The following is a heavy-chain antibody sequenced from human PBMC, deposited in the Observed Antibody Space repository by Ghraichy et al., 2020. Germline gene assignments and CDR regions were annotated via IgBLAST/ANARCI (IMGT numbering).Heavy chain of an antibody. J-gene: IGHJ4*02. V-gene: IGHV4-59*01. D-gene: IGHD5-24*01. CDR1: GGSMSHNF. CDR2: VFPGGST. Sequence: SETLSLTCTVSGGSMSHNFWSWIRQSPERGLELVGYVFPGGSTNYNPSLKSRATISADTYKNQFSLTLTSVIAADTAVYYCERGRGGYNNEFDYWGQGTLVSV. CDR3: ERGRGGYNNEFDY.